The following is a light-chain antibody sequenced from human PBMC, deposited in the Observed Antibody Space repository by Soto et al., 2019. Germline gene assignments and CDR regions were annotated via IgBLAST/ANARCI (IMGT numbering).Light chain of an antibody. CDR1: SSDVGDYNS. J-gene: IGLJ1*01. Sequence: QSALTQPRSVSGSPGQSVTVSCIGTSSDVGDYNSVSWYQQHPGKAPKLMIYDVSKRPSGVPDRFSGSKSGNTASLTISGLQAEDVADYYCCSYVGGYSYVFGSGTKVTVL. V-gene: IGLV2-11*01. CDR2: DVS. CDR3: CSYVGGYSYV.